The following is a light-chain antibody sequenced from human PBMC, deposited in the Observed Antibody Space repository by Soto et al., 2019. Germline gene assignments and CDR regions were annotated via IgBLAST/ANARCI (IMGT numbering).Light chain of an antibody. J-gene: IGKJ2*01. CDR3: QQYYSTPYT. CDR2: WAS. Sequence: DIVMTQSPDSLAVSLGERATINCKSSQSVLYSSNNKNYLAWYQQKPGQPPKLLIYWASTRESGVPDRFSGSGSGTYFTLTLSSLQAEDVAVYYFQQYYSTPYTFGQGTKLEIK. CDR1: QSVLYSSNNKNY. V-gene: IGKV4-1*01.